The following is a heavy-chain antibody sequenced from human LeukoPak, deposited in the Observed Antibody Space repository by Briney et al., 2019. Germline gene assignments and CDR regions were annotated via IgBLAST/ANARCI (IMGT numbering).Heavy chain of an antibody. CDR1: GYSISSGYY. D-gene: IGHD2-2*01. CDR2: IYHSGST. V-gene: IGHV4-38-2*01. CDR3: ARHGDYCSSTSCFPKTNYYYYYMDV. Sequence: PSETLSLTCAVSGYSISSGYYWGWIRQPPGKGLEWIGSIYHSGSTYYNPSLKSRVTISVDTSKNQFSLKLRSVTAADTAVYYCARHGDYCSSTSCFPKTNYYYYYMDVWGKGTTVTVSS. J-gene: IGHJ6*03.